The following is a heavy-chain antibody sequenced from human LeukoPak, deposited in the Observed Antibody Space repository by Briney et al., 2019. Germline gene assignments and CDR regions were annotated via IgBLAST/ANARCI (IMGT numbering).Heavy chain of an antibody. CDR2: TYYNSKWYT. Sequence: SQTLSLTCAISGDSVSTASNAWYWIRQSPSRGLEWLGRTYYNSKWYTDYAVSVSGRTTINPDTSRNQLSLQLSFVTPEDTAVYYCARGLRLQLRSWFDPWGQGTLVTVSS. CDR1: GDSVSTASNA. CDR3: ARGLRLQLRSWFDP. D-gene: IGHD3-16*01. J-gene: IGHJ5*02. V-gene: IGHV6-1*01.